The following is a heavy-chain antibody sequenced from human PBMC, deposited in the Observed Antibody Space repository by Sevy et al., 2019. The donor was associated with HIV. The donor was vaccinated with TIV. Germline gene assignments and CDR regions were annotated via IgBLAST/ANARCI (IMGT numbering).Heavy chain of an antibody. CDR3: ARAAAGAYDAFDI. V-gene: IGHV1-8*03. D-gene: IGHD6-13*01. Sequence: ASVKVSCKASGYTFSVYDINCVRQVTGQGLEWMGWLNPSSSNTGYAENFQGRVTFTMDSSTSTGYMEMSSLRSEDTAVYYCARAAAGAYDAFDIWGQGTLVTVSS. CDR2: LNPSSSNT. CDR1: GYTFSVYD. J-gene: IGHJ3*02.